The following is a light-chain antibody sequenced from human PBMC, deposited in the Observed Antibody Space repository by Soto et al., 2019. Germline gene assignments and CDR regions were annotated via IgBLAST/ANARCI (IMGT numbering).Light chain of an antibody. CDR2: DVT. Sequence: QSVLTQPASVSGSPGQSITISCTGTRSDVGGYNYVYWHQQHPGKAPKLMIYDVTNRPSGVSDRFSGSKSGNTASLTISGLKAEDEADYYCQSYDSGLSGYVFGTGTKVTVL. J-gene: IGLJ1*01. V-gene: IGLV2-14*01. CDR1: RSDVGGYNY. CDR3: QSYDSGLSGYV.